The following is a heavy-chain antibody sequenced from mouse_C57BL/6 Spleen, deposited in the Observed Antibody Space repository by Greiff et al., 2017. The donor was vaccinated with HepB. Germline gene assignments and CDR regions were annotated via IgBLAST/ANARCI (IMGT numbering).Heavy chain of an antibody. CDR1: GYTFPDYY. CDR3: ARGGYYGSSSFAY. D-gene: IGHD1-1*01. Sequence: EVQLQQSGPVLVKPGASVKMSCKASGYTFPDYYMNWVKQSHGKSLEWIGVINPYNGGTSYNQKFKGKATLTVDKSSSTAYMELNSLTSEDSAVYYCARGGYYGSSSFAYWGQGTLVTVSA. J-gene: IGHJ3*01. V-gene: IGHV1-19*01. CDR2: INPYNGGT.